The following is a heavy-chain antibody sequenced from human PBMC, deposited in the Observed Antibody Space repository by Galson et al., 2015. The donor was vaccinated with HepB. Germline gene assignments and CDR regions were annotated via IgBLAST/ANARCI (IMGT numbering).Heavy chain of an antibody. J-gene: IGHJ4*02. V-gene: IGHV3-30*03. CDR2: ISFDGSN. CDR1: GFTFSNFF. Sequence: SLRLSCAASGFTFSNFFMHWVRQAPGKGLEWVAVISFDGSNSYPDSVKGRFTVSRDNSKNTLYLQMNSLRPDDTAVYYCVRDHRDSIPHYWGQGTLVTVSS. CDR3: VRDHRDSIPHY. D-gene: IGHD2-21*02.